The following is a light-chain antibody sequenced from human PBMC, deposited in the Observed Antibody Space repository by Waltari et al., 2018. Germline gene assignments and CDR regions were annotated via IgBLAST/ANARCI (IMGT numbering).Light chain of an antibody. J-gene: IGLJ1*01. Sequence: QSVLTQPPSASGTPGQEVTISCSGSSSDIGRNTVNWHQHLPGTAPTLLIYMNNQRRAGVPDRFSGSKSGTSASLPITGLQAEDEADYYCAAWDDTLRHYVFGSGTKVTVL. CDR3: AAWDDTLRHYV. CDR1: SSDIGRNT. V-gene: IGLV1-44*01. CDR2: MNN.